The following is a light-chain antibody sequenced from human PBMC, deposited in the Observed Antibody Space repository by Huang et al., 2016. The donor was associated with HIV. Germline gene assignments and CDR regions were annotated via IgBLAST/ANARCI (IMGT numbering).Light chain of an antibody. CDR1: QDIANY. Sequence: DIQMTQYPSSLSASVGDRVTITCQASQDIANYLNWYQQKPGQAPKLLIYDASNLEAGVPSRFSGSVSGTHVTFTITNVQPEDIATYYCQQYDSLPPWTFGQGTKVEIK. CDR3: QQYDSLPPWT. V-gene: IGKV1-33*01. CDR2: DAS. J-gene: IGKJ1*01.